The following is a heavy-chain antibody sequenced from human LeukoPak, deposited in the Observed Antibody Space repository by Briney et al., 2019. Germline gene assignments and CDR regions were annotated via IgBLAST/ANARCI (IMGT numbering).Heavy chain of an antibody. Sequence: GGSLRLSCAASGFTFSSYAMSWVRQAPGKGLEWVSAISGSGGSTYYADSVKGRFTTSRDNSKNTLYLQMNSLRAEDTAVYYCAKKRRDIVVVDPWGQGTLVTVSS. V-gene: IGHV3-23*01. CDR3: AKKRRDIVVVDP. J-gene: IGHJ5*02. CDR1: GFTFSSYA. D-gene: IGHD2-15*01. CDR2: ISGSGGST.